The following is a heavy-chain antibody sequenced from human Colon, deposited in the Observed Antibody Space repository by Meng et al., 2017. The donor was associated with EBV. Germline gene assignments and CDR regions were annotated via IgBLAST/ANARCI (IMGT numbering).Heavy chain of an antibody. CDR3: GTLKYTSGFYGPAY. CDR2: ISTNTGNP. D-gene: IGHD6-19*01. J-gene: IGHJ4*02. CDR1: GYTFTRYP. Sequence: QVQLVQSGSELKKPGASVQVSCKASGYTFTRYPMNWVRQAPGQGLEWMGWISTNTGNPTYAQGFTGRFVFSVDTSVSTAYLQISSLKAEDTAVYYCGTLKYTSGFYGPAYWGQGALVTASS. V-gene: IGHV7-4-1*02.